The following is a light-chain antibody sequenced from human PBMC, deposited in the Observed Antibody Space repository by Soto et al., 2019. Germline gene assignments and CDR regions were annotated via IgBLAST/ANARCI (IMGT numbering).Light chain of an antibody. J-gene: IGKJ4*01. CDR1: QNININ. CDR2: GAS. V-gene: IGKV3D-15*01. Sequence: EIVMTQSPVILSVSPGERATLSCRASQNININLAWYKQRPGQAPRDLIYGASSRASGIPDRFSGSGSGTEFTLTINRLEPADFAFYYCQQYKDWTPLTYGGGTRVDMK. CDR3: QQYKDWTPLT.